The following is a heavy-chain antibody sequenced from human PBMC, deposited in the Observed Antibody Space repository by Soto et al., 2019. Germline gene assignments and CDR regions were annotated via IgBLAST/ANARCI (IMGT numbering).Heavy chain of an antibody. CDR3: AREQWLVRNSYYYYYGMDV. CDR2: IYYSGST. Sequence: PSETLSLTCTVSGGSISSYYWSWIRQPPGKGLEWIGYIYYSGSTNYNPSLKSRVTISVDTSKNQFSLKLSSVTAADTAVYYCAREQWLVRNSYYYYYGMDVWGQGTTVT. V-gene: IGHV4-59*12. CDR1: GGSISSYY. J-gene: IGHJ6*02. D-gene: IGHD6-19*01.